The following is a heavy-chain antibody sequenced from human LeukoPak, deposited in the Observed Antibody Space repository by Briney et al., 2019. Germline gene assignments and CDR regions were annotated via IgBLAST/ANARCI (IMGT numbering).Heavy chain of an antibody. Sequence: ASVKVSCKASGYTFTTNGISWVRQAPGQGLEWMGWISTYNGNTHYAQKFQGRVTMTRDTSISTAYMELSRLRSDDTAVYYCARDFIVATTGGVGYWGQGTLVTVSS. J-gene: IGHJ4*02. CDR2: ISTYNGNT. D-gene: IGHD5-12*01. CDR1: GYTFTTNG. CDR3: ARDFIVATTGGVGY. V-gene: IGHV1-18*01.